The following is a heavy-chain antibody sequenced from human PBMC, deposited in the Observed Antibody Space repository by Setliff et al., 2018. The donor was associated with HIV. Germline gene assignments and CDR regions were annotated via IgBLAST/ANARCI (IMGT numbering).Heavy chain of an antibody. V-gene: IGHV3-7*01. CDR2: IKQDGSEK. CDR3: ARSHFWFGEDWFDP. CDR1: GGSFSGYY. Sequence: ETLSLTCAVYGGSFSGYYWSWVRQAPGKGLEWVANIKQDGSEKYYVDSVKGRFTISRDNAKNSLYLQMHSLRVEDTAIYYCARSHFWFGEDWFDPWGQGTLVTVSS. J-gene: IGHJ5*02. D-gene: IGHD3-10*01.